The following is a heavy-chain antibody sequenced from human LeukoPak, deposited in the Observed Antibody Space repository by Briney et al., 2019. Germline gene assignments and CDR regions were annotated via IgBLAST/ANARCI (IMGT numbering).Heavy chain of an antibody. Sequence: PGGSLRLSCEASGFTFSSYAVTWVRQAPGKGLEWVSGITGSGDTTFYADSVKGRFTISRDNSKNTLYLQMHSLRAEDTAVYYCAEGPGGLWFGELLSWGQGTLVTVSS. J-gene: IGHJ4*02. CDR3: AEGPGGLWFGELLS. V-gene: IGHV3-23*01. CDR2: ITGSGDTT. CDR1: GFTFSSYA. D-gene: IGHD3-10*01.